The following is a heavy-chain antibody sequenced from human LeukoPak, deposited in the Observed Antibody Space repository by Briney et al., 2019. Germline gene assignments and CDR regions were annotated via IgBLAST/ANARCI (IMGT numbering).Heavy chain of an antibody. V-gene: IGHV3-23*01. D-gene: IGHD3-22*01. CDR2: ISGSGGST. J-gene: IGHJ3*02. Sequence: GGSLRLSCAASGFTFSSYSMNWVRQAPGKGLEWVSAISGSGGSTYYADSVKGRFTISRDNSKNTLYLQMNSLRAEDTAVYYCAKDYYDSSGYWSSGDAFDIWGQGTMVTVSS. CDR3: AKDYYDSSGYWSSGDAFDI. CDR1: GFTFSSYS.